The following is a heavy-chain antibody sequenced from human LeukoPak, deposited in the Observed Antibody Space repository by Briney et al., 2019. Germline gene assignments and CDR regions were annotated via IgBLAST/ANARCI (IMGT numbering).Heavy chain of an antibody. J-gene: IGHJ3*02. CDR2: INTNTGNP. Sequence: ASVKVSCKASGYTFTSYAMNWVRQAPGQGLEWVGWINTNTGNPTYAQGFTGRFVFSLDTSVSTAYLRISSLKAEDTAVYYCARALYSSGWYEDAFDIWGQGTMVTVSS. D-gene: IGHD6-19*01. CDR3: ARALYSSGWYEDAFDI. V-gene: IGHV7-4-1*02. CDR1: GYTFTSYA.